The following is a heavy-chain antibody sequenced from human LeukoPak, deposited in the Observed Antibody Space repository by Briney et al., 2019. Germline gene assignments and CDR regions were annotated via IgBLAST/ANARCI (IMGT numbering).Heavy chain of an antibody. CDR3: ARVVLRYFDWLYGSNWFDP. Sequence: SQTLSLTCAVSGGSISSGGYSWSWIRQPPGKGLEWIGYIYHSGSTYYNPSLKSRVTISVDRSKNQFSLKLSSVTAADTAVYYCARVVLRYFDWLYGSNWFDPWGQGTLVTVSS. V-gene: IGHV4-30-2*01. D-gene: IGHD3-9*01. J-gene: IGHJ5*02. CDR1: GGSISSGGYS. CDR2: IYHSGST.